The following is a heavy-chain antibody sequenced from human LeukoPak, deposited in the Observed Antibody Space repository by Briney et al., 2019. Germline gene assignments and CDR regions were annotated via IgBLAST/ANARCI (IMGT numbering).Heavy chain of an antibody. CDR3: ARVSRLGELDH. D-gene: IGHD3-16*01. J-gene: IGHJ4*02. V-gene: IGHV3-7*04. CDR2: IKQDGSEK. CDR1: GFTFSSYW. Sequence: RGSLRLSCAASGFTFSSYWTRWVRQAPGKGLEWVANIKQDGSEKYYVDSVKGRFTISRDNAKNSLYLQMNSLRAEDTAVYYCARVSRLGELDHWGQGTLVTVSS.